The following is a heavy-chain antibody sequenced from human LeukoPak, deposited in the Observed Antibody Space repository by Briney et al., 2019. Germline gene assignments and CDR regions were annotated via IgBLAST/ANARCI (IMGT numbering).Heavy chain of an antibody. J-gene: IGHJ6*04. CDR2: IGSSGSTI. CDR1: GFTFSSYE. V-gene: IGHV3-48*03. D-gene: IGHD3-10*02. CDR3: AELGITMIGGV. Sequence: PPGGSLRLSCAASGFTFSSYEMNWVRQAPGKGLEWVSYIGSSGSTIYYADSVKGRFTISRDNAKNSLYLQMNSLRAEDTAVYYCAELGITMIGGVWGKGTTVTISS.